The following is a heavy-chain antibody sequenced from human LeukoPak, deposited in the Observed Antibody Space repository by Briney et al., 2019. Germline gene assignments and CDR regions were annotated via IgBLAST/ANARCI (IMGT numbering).Heavy chain of an antibody. CDR2: VYVGDSDT. CDR3: ARLHYYASSGSLFDY. V-gene: IGHV5-51*01. J-gene: IGHJ4*02. Sequence: GESLTISCKGPGYSFATYWIAWVRQVPGKGLEWMGIVYVGDSDTRYSPSFQGQVTISADRSISTAYLQWSSLKASDTAMYYCARLHYYASSGSLFDYWGQGTLVTVSS. D-gene: IGHD3-22*01. CDR1: GYSFATYW.